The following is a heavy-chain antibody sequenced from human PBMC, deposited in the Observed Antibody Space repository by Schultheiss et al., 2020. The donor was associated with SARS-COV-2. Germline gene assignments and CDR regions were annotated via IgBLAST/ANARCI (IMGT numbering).Heavy chain of an antibody. CDR3: AKDNPGTITMVRGVIDY. V-gene: IGHV3-66*03. Sequence: GGSLRLSCAASGFTVSSNYMSWVRQAPGKGLEWVSVIYSCGSTYYADSVKGRFTISRDNSKNTLYLQMNSLRAEDTAVYYCAKDNPGTITMVRGVIDYWGQGTLVTVSS. D-gene: IGHD3-10*01. J-gene: IGHJ4*02. CDR1: GFTVSSNY. CDR2: IYSCGST.